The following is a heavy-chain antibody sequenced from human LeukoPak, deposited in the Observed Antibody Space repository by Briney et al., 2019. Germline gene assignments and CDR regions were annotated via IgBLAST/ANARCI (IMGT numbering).Heavy chain of an antibody. CDR2: IWYDGSNK. CDR3: ARVQKDIVAIID. J-gene: IGHJ4*02. V-gene: IGHV3-33*01. D-gene: IGHD5-12*01. CDR1: GFTFSSYG. Sequence: GGSLRLSCAASGFTFSSYGMHWVRQAPGKGLEWVAVIWYDGSNKYYADSVKGRFTISRDNSKNTLYLQMNSMRAEGTAVYYCARVQKDIVAIIDWGQGTLVTVSS.